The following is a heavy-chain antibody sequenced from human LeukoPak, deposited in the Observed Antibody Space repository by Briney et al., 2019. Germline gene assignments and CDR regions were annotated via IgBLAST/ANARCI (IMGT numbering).Heavy chain of an antibody. CDR3: ATTGRVTAIPACDY. D-gene: IGHD2-21*02. Sequence: QPGASLRLSCAASGFTFSSYAMSWVRQAPGKGLEWVSAISGSGGSTYYADSVKGRFTISRDNSKNRLYLQMNSLRAEDTAVYYCATTGRVTAIPACDYWGQGTLVTVSS. CDR1: GFTFSSYA. CDR2: ISGSGGST. J-gene: IGHJ4*02. V-gene: IGHV3-23*01.